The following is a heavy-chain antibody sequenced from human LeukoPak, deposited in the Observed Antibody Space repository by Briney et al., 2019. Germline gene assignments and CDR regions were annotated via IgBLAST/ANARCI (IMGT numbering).Heavy chain of an antibody. D-gene: IGHD2-8*01. CDR3: ARGMVYAILYY. CDR2: INHSGST. CDR1: GGSFSGYY. Sequence: PSETLSLTCAVYGGSFSGYYWSWIRQPPGKGLEWIGEINHSGSTNYNPSLKSRVTISVDTSKNQFSLKLSSVTAADTAVYYCARGMVYAILYYWGQGTLVTASS. J-gene: IGHJ4*02. V-gene: IGHV4-34*01.